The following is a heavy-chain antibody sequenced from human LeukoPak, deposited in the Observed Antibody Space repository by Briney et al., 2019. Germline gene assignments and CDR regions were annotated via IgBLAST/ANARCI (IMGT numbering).Heavy chain of an antibody. CDR3: AREYSVNRYFDY. D-gene: IGHD6-13*01. J-gene: IGHJ4*02. Sequence: PGRSLRLSCAASGFTFSSYAMHWVRQAPGKGLEWVAVISHDGSNKYYADSVKGRFTISRDNSKNTLYLQMNSLRAEDTAVYYCAREYSVNRYFDYWGQGTLVTVSS. CDR1: GFTFSSYA. V-gene: IGHV3-30-3*01. CDR2: ISHDGSNK.